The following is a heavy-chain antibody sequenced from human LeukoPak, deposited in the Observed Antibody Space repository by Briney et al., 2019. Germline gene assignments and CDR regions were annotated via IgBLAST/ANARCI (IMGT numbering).Heavy chain of an antibody. J-gene: IGHJ4*02. Sequence: GGSLRLSCAASGFTFSSYGMHWVRQAPGKGLEWVTFIRYDGSNEYYADSVKGRFTISRDNSKNTLYLQMNSLRAEDTAVYYCARGGGIVGAHLYYFDYWGQGTLVTVSS. CDR1: GFTFSSYG. V-gene: IGHV3-30*02. D-gene: IGHD1-26*01. CDR2: IRYDGSNE. CDR3: ARGGGIVGAHLYYFDY.